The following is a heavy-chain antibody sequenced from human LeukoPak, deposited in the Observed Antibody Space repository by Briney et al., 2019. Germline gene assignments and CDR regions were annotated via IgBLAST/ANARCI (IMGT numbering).Heavy chain of an antibody. CDR3: ARTARVFDY. CDR1: GGSFSGYY. V-gene: IGHV4-34*01. Sequence: PSETLSLTCAVYGGSFSGYYWSWIRQPPGKGLEWIGEINHSGSTNYNPSLKSRVTISLDTSKNQVSLKMSSVTAADTAVHYCARTARVFDYWGQGILVTVSS. D-gene: IGHD5-18*01. CDR2: INHSGST. J-gene: IGHJ4*02.